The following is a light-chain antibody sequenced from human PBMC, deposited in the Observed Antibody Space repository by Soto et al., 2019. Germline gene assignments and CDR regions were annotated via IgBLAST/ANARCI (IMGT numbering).Light chain of an antibody. J-gene: IGKJ1*01. Sequence: DIVMTQSPDSLAVSLGERATINCKSSQSVLYSSNNKNYLAWYQQKPRKPPKLLIYWASTRESGVPDRFSGSGSVKDLTLTISSLQAEDFAVYYCQQYYTTPRTFGQGPKVEIK. CDR1: QSVLYSSNNKNY. CDR3: QQYYTTPRT. CDR2: WAS. V-gene: IGKV4-1*01.